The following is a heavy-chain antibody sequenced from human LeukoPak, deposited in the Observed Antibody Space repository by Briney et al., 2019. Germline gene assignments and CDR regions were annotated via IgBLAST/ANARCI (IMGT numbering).Heavy chain of an antibody. Sequence: SQTLSLTCTVSGGSISSGGYYWRWLRQHPGTGLEWIGYIYYSGSTYYNPSLKSRVTISVDTSKNQFSLKLSSVTAADTAVYYCARDRLSSWFDPWGQGTLVTVSS. CDR2: IYYSGST. D-gene: IGHD1-26*01. J-gene: IGHJ5*02. CDR1: GGSISSGGYY. CDR3: ARDRLSSWFDP. V-gene: IGHV4-31*03.